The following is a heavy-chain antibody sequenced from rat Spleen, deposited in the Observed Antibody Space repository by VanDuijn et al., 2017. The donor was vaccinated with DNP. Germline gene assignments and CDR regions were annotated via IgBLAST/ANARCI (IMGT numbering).Heavy chain of an antibody. D-gene: IGHD1-2*01. CDR1: VFTFSDYY. Sequence: EVQLVESGGGLVQPGRSLKLSCAASVFTFSDYYMAWVRQAPTKGLEWVASISYDGGSTYYRDSVKGRFTIPRDNAKSSLYLQMDSLRSEDTATYYCTTGLITIAAISTLYAMDAWGQGTSVTVSS. J-gene: IGHJ4*01. V-gene: IGHV5-20*01. CDR3: TTGLITIAAISTLYAMDA. CDR2: ISYDGGST.